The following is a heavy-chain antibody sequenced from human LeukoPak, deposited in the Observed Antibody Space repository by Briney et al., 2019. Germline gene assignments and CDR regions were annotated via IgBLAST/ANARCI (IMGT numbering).Heavy chain of an antibody. J-gene: IGHJ4*02. Sequence: SEILSLTCTVSGGSISTSNYYWGWIRQPPGKGLEWIENIFYSGSTYYNPSLKSRVTMSVDTSKNQFSLKLTSVTAADTAVYYCARDCSAGTCFRYWGQGTLVIVSS. D-gene: IGHD2-15*01. V-gene: IGHV4-39*07. CDR2: IFYSGST. CDR1: GGSISTSNYY. CDR3: ARDCSAGTCFRY.